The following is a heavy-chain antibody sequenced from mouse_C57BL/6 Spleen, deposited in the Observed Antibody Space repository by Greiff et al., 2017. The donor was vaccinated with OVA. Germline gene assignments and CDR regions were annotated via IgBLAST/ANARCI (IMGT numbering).Heavy chain of an antibody. CDR3: TREGGTNFDY. Sequence: SFPLSFPSSFSPFPSSSIPFFHQPPVHCLEWIGAIDPETGGTAYNQKFKGKAILTADKSSSTAYMELRSLTSEDSAVYYCTREGGTNFDYWGQGTTLTVSS. CDR1: FSPFPSSS. CDR2: IDPETGGT. J-gene: IGHJ2*01. D-gene: IGHD4-1*01. V-gene: IGHV1-15*01.